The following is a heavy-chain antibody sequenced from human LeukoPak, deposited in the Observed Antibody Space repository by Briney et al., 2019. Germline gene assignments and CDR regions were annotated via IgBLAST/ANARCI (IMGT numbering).Heavy chain of an antibody. J-gene: IGHJ6*03. CDR1: GGSFSGYY. CDR2: INHSGGT. D-gene: IGHD2-15*01. V-gene: IGHV4-34*01. CDR3: ARWVVAVDYYYYMGV. Sequence: PSETLSLTCAVYGGSFSGYYWTWIRQPPGRGLEWVGEINHSGGTNYNPSLKSRVTISVDTSKNQFSLKLSSVTAADTAVYYCARWVVAVDYYYYMGVWGKGTTVTVSS.